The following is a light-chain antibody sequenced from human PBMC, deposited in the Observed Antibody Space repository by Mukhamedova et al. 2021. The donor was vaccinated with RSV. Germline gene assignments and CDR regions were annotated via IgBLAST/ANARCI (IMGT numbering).Light chain of an antibody. V-gene: IGLV3-25*03. CDR1: ALPKQY. CDR3: QSADSSGTYPVV. CDR2: KDS. J-gene: IGLJ2*01. Sequence: RITCSGDALPKQYAYWYQQKPGQAPVLVIYKDSERPSGIPERFSGSSSGTTVTLTISGVQAEDEADYYCQSADSSGTYPVVFGGG.